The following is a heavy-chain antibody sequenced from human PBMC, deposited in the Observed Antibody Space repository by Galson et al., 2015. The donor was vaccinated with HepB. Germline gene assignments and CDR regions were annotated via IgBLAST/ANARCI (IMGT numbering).Heavy chain of an antibody. CDR3: ARGALVVVVGANENNWFDP. D-gene: IGHD2-15*01. V-gene: IGHV1-18*01. Sequence: SVKVSCKASGYAFSSYSIDWVRLAPGQGLEWLGRINPFSRQTKFAQKVQGRLTLTIEMSTNTAYMELGRLRSDDTAVYYCARGALVVVVGANENNWFDPWGQGTLVTVSS. J-gene: IGHJ5*02. CDR1: GYAFSSYS. CDR2: INPFSRQT.